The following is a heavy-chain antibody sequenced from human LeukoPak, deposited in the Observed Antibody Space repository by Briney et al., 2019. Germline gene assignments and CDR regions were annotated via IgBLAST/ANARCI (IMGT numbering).Heavy chain of an antibody. CDR3: AKAVNNCRAGTCYPVGYSYYPYMDV. CDR1: GVALSHFG. V-gene: IGHV3-30*02. D-gene: IGHD2-15*01. J-gene: IGHJ6*03. Sequence: GGSLRLSCVASGVALSHFGIHCVRQAPGKGLEWLAYIRYDSIYRYYLDSVRGRFTISRDNSKYTLYLQMDGLKTDYTALYYCAKAVNNCRAGTCYPVGYSYYPYMDVWGRGTTVTVSS. CDR2: IRYDSIYR.